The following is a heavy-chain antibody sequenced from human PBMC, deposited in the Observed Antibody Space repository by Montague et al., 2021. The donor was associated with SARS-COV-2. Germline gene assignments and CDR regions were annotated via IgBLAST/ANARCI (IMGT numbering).Heavy chain of an antibody. CDR1: AGSDSSSSHY. CDR2: IYYSGST. Sequence: SETLSLTCTVYAGSDSSSSHYWGWIRQPPGKGLEWIGSIYYSGSTXYNPSLKSRVTISVDTSKNQFSLKLGSVTAADTAVYYCARHGKTRIVRLVVVIGYFDYWGQGTLVTVSS. CDR3: ARHGKTRIVRLVVVIGYFDY. D-gene: IGHD3-22*01. V-gene: IGHV4-39*01. J-gene: IGHJ4*02.